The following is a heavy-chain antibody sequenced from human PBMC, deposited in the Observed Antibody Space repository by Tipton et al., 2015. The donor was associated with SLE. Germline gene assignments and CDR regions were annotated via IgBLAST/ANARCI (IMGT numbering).Heavy chain of an antibody. J-gene: IGHJ2*01. CDR2: IYSGGSST. D-gene: IGHD2-2*01. CDR1: GFTFSSYA. V-gene: IGHV3-23*03. Sequence: SLRLSCAASGFTFSSYAMSWVRQAPGKGLEWVSVIYSGGSSTYYADSVKGRFTISRDNSKNTLYLQMNSLRAEDTAVYYCARDHFDIVVVPAASLGYFDLWGRGTLVTVSS. CDR3: ARDHFDIVVVPAASLGYFDL.